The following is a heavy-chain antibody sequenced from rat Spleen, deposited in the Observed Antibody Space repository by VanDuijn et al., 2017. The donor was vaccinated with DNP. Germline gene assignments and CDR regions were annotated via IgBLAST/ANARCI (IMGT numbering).Heavy chain of an antibody. CDR3: TRDDIGTTRFDY. V-gene: IGHV2S12*01. CDR2: ISSGGST. J-gene: IGHJ2*01. Sequence: QVQLKESGPGLVQPSQTLSLTCTVSGLSLTSNSVSWIRQPPGKGLEWIAAISSGGSTYYNSALKSRLSFSSDPSKSQVFLKMNSLQTEDTAIYFCTRDDIGTTRFDYWGQGVMVTVSS. D-gene: IGHD1-5*01. CDR1: GLSLTSNS.